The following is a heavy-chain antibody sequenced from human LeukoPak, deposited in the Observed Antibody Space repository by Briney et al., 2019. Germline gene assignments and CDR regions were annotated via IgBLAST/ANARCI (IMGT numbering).Heavy chain of an antibody. CDR2: ISYDGSNQ. J-gene: IGHJ4*02. Sequence: PGGSLRLSCAASGFTFSSYGMHWVRQAPGKGLEWVAVISYDGSNQYYADSVKGRFTISRDNSKNTLYLQMNSLRAEDTAVYYCARGTLAAALFYWGQGTLVTVSS. CDR1: GFTFSSYG. CDR3: ARGTLAAALFY. D-gene: IGHD6-13*01. V-gene: IGHV3-30*03.